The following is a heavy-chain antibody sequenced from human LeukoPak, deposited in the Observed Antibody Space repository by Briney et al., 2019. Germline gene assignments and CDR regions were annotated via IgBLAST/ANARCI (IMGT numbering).Heavy chain of an antibody. V-gene: IGHV3-11*01. CDR1: GFTLSDYY. CDR3: ARAGLANAFDI. Sequence: GGALRLSCAASGFTLSDYYMRWIRPAPGEGLGWVSYISTSGSIIYHADSVKGRFTISRDNAKNSLYLQMNSLRVEDTAVYYCARAGLANAFDIWGQGTMVTVSS. J-gene: IGHJ3*02. CDR2: ISTSGSII.